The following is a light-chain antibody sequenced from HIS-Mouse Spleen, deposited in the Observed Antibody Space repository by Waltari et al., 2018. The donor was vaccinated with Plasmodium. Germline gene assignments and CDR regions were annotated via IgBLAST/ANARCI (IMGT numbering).Light chain of an antibody. Sequence: QSALTQPASASGSPGQPITIPCPGTSSDVWCYNLVYWYPQHPGKAPKLMIYEGSKRAAGVSKRFSGSKSGNTASLTISGLQAEDEADYYCCSYAGSSTFVFGGGTKLTVL. V-gene: IGLV2-23*03. CDR2: EGS. J-gene: IGLJ3*02. CDR3: CSYAGSSTFV. CDR1: SSDVWCYNL.